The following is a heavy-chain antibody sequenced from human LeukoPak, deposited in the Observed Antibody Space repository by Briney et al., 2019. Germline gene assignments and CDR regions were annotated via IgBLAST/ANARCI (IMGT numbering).Heavy chain of an antibody. Sequence: ASVKVSCKASGYTFTSYAMNWVRQAPGQGLEWMGWINTNTGNPTYAQGFTGRFVFSLDTSVSTAYLQISSLKAEDTAVYYCARTTVTTNSRDLAYWGQGTLVTVSS. V-gene: IGHV7-4-1*02. CDR1: GYTFTSYA. J-gene: IGHJ4*02. CDR2: INTNTGNP. D-gene: IGHD4-17*01. CDR3: ARTTVTTNSRDLAY.